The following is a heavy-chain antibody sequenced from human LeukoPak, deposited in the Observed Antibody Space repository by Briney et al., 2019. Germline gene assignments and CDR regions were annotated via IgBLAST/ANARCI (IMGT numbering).Heavy chain of an antibody. CDR1: GGTFSSYA. V-gene: IGHV1-69*13. D-gene: IGHD6-13*01. CDR2: IIPIFGTA. J-gene: IGHJ6*03. CDR3: ARAIASAGTKYYYYYYMDI. Sequence: GASVKVSCKASGGTFSSYAISWVRQAPGQGLEWMGGIIPIFGTANYAQKFQGRVTITADESTSTAYMELSSLRSDDTAIYYCARAIASAGTKYYYYYYMDIWGKGTTVTVSS.